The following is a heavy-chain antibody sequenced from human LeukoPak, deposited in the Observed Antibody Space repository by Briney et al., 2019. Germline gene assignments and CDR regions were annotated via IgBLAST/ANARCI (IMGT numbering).Heavy chain of an antibody. CDR3: ASWLYYDILTGYYSEDAFDI. CDR2: IIPIFGTA. Sequence: SVKVSCKASGGTFSSYAISWVRQAPGQGLEWMGGIIPIFGTANYAQKFQGRVTITTDESTSTAYMELSSLRSEDTAVYYCASWLYYDILTGYYSEDAFDIWGQGTMDTVSS. CDR1: GGTFSSYA. J-gene: IGHJ3*02. V-gene: IGHV1-69*05. D-gene: IGHD3-9*01.